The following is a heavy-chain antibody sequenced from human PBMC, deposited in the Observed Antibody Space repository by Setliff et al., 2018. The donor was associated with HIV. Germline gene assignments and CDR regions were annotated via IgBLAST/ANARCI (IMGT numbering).Heavy chain of an antibody. D-gene: IGHD3-3*01. J-gene: IGHJ5*02. CDR3: ARHDFWSGYHNWFDP. V-gene: IGHV4-39*01. CDR2: IYYSGST. Sequence: SETLSLTCTVSGGSISSSSNYWGWIRQPPGKGLEWIGNIYYSGSTYYNPSLKSRVTISVDMSKNQFSLRLTSVTAADTAMYYCARHDFWSGYHNWFDPWGQGTLVTV. CDR1: GGSISSSSNY.